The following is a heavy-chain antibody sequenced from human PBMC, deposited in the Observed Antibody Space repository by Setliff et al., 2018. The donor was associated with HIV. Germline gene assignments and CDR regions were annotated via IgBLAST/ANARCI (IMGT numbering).Heavy chain of an antibody. V-gene: IGHV7-4-1*02. CDR2: INTHSGNP. Sequence: ASVKVSCKASGYAFASYGLNWVRQAPGQGLERMGWINTHSGNPTYAQAFTGRFVFSLDTSVSTAYLQISSLKAEDSAIYYCARVSDTGVDPQTHRDYWGQGTPVTVSS. J-gene: IGHJ4*02. CDR1: GYAFASYG. D-gene: IGHD2-21*01. CDR3: ARVSDTGVDPQTHRDY.